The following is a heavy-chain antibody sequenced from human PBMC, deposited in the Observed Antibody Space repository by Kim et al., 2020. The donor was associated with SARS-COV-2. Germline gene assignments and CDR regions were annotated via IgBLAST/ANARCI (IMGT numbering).Heavy chain of an antibody. CDR1: GFPFSDYW. V-gene: IGHV3-7*01. Sequence: GGSLRLSCAASGFPFSDYWMNWVRQAPGKGLEWVANIKQDGSDETFADSVKGRFTISRDNAKNSLYLHLNSLRAEDTAVYYCARDYKTFVFNSWGQGALV. J-gene: IGHJ4*02. CDR2: IKQDGSDE. D-gene: IGHD1-1*01. CDR3: ARDYKTFVFNS.